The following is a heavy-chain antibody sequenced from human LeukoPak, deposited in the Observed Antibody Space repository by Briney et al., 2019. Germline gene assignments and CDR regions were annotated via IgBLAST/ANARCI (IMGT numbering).Heavy chain of an antibody. CDR3: AGERGEEYSSGWYKTNYFDN. CDR1: GDSFSSVTDY. CDR2: VDYSGGT. Sequence: SETLSLTCTVSGDSFSSVTDYWAWIRQPPGKGLKWIASVDYSGGTYYNPSLESRVAISAGMSKNQFSLKLTSVTGADTAVYYCAGERGEEYSSGWYKTNYFDNCGQGIRVTVSS. J-gene: IGHJ4*02. V-gene: IGHV4-39*07. D-gene: IGHD6-19*01.